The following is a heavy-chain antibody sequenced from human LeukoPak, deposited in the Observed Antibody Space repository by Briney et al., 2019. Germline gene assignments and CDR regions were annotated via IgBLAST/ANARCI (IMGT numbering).Heavy chain of an antibody. CDR3: AKGRGPDYYYYGMDV. V-gene: IGHV3-9*01. D-gene: IGHD5-12*01. CDR1: GFTFDDYA. CDR2: ISWNSGSI. Sequence: PGRSLRLSCAASGFTFDDYAMRWVRQAPGKGLEWVSGISWNSGSIGYADSVKGRFTISRDNAKNSLYLQMNSLRAEDTALYYCAKGRGPDYYYYGMDVWGQGTTVTVSS. J-gene: IGHJ6*02.